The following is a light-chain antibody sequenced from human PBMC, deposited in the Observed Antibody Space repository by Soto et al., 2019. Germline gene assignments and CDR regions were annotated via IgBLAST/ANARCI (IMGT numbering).Light chain of an antibody. CDR1: SSDVGGYNY. CDR2: DVT. V-gene: IGLV2-14*01. CDR3: CSYTTSNTRQIV. Sequence: QSALTQSASVSGSPGQSITISCTGTSSDVGGYNYVSWYQQQPGKAPKFMIYDVTNRPSGVSNRFSGSKSGNTASLTISGLQAEDEADYYCCSYTTSNTRQIVFGTGTKLTVL. J-gene: IGLJ1*01.